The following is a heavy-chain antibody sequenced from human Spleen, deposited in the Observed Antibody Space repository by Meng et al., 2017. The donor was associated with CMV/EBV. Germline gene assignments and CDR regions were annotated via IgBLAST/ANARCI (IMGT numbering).Heavy chain of an antibody. CDR3: ARDPQCSSISCYLGGYHYYYGMDV. D-gene: IGHD2-2*01. CDR2: IKQDGSEK. CDR1: GFTFSSYW. V-gene: IGHV3-7*01. Sequence: GGSLRLSCAASGFTFSSYWMSWVRQAPGKGLEWVANIKQDGSEKYYVDSVKGRFTISRDNAKNSLYLQMNSLRAEDTAVYYCARDPQCSSISCYLGGYHYYYGMDVWGQGTTVTVSS. J-gene: IGHJ6*02.